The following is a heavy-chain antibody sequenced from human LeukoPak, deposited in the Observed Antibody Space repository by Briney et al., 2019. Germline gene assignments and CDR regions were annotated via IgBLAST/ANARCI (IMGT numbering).Heavy chain of an antibody. V-gene: IGHV4-4*07. J-gene: IGHJ3*02. D-gene: IGHD6-6*01. Sequence: SETLSLTCTVSGGSISSYYWSWIRKPAGKGLEWIGRMYTSGSTNYNPSLKSRLTISVDTSKNQVSLRLRSVTAADTAVYYCARGLRNRSSGTRFDVFDIWGQGAMVTVSS. CDR3: ARGLRNRSSGTRFDVFDI. CDR2: MYTSGST. CDR1: GGSISSYY.